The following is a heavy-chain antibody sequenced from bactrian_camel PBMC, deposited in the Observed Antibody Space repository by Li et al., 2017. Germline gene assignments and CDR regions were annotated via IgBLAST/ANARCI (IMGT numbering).Heavy chain of an antibody. D-gene: IGHD5*01. Sequence: HVQLVESGGGLVQPGGSLRLSCTASGFTFDGSDIGWYRQAPGNECELVSTLESDRSPYYVDDVKGRFTISLDNAKNTLYLQMNSLTLEDTAVYYCAADIRGWTHCRHGGTTGFAYEGPGTQVHVSPREDFASEGQGTQVTVS. V-gene: IGHV3S55*01. CDR2: LESDRSP. J-gene: IGHJ4*01. CDR1: GFTFDGSD.